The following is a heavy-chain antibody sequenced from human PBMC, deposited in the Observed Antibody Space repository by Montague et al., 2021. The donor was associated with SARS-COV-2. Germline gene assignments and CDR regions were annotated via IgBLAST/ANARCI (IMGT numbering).Heavy chain of an antibody. D-gene: IGHD6-13*01. CDR2: IYTSGST. CDR3: ARGIAATYYYYMGV. V-gene: IGHV4-61*02. CDR1: GGSISSGSYY. J-gene: IGHJ6*03. Sequence: TLSLTCTVSGGSISSGSYYWSWIRQPAGKGLEWIGRIYTSGSTNYNPSLKSRVTISVDTSKNQFSLKLSSVTAADTAVYYCARGIAATYYYYMGVWGKGTTVTVSS.